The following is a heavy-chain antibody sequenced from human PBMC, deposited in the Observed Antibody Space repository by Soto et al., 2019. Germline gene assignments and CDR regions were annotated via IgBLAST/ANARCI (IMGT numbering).Heavy chain of an antibody. CDR3: ARDGGYAYGSGNFYSDY. J-gene: IGHJ4*02. D-gene: IGHD3-10*01. Sequence: LRLSCAASGFTFSSYWMNWVRQAPGKGLEWVANIKQDGSERYYVDSVKGRFTISRDNAKNSLYLQMNSLRAEDTAVYYCARDGGYAYGSGNFYSDYWGQGTLVTASS. CDR1: GFTFSSYW. V-gene: IGHV3-7*01. CDR2: IKQDGSER.